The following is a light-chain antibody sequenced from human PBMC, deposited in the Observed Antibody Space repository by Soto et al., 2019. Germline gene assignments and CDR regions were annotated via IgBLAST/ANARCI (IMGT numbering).Light chain of an antibody. V-gene: IGKV3-15*01. Sequence: VMTQSPLSLPVTLGQRSSISCSSSQSLVYSVRSNLAWYQQKPGQARRLLIYGAYTRATGITASFIGNGSGTEFTITASSLQPEDFAVYYCQPYNNWPFTFGPGTKVDIK. J-gene: IGKJ3*01. CDR2: GAY. CDR3: QPYNNWPFT. CDR1: QSLVYSVRSN.